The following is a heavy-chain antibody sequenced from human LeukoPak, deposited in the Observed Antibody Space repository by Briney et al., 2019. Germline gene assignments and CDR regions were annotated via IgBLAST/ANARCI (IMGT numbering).Heavy chain of an antibody. CDR1: GFTFSSYA. CDR2: ISGSGGST. D-gene: IGHD1-26*01. Sequence: GGSLRLSCAASGFTFSSYAMSWVRQAPGKGLEWVSAISGSGGSTYYADSVKGRFTISRDNSKNTLYLQMNSLRAEDTAVYYCAKPTRGSGSFLIDFWGQGTLVTVSS. J-gene: IGHJ4*02. CDR3: AKPTRGSGSFLIDF. V-gene: IGHV3-23*01.